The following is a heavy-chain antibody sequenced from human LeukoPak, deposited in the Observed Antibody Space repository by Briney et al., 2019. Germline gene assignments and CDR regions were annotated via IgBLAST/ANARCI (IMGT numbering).Heavy chain of an antibody. Sequence: SQTLSLTCTVSGGSISSGDYYWSWIRQPPGKGLEWIGYIYYSGSTYYNPSLKSRVTISVDTSKNQFSLKLSSVTAADTAVYYCAIRITMVRGVIYFDYWGQGTLVTVPS. J-gene: IGHJ4*02. CDR3: AIRITMVRGVIYFDY. CDR1: GGSISSGDYY. V-gene: IGHV4-30-4*01. CDR2: IYYSGST. D-gene: IGHD3-10*01.